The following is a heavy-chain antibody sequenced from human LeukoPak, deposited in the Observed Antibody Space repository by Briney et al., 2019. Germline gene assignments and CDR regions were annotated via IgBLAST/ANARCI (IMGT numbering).Heavy chain of an antibody. V-gene: IGHV3-30*18. CDR2: ISYDGSSK. J-gene: IGHJ4*02. CDR3: AKHLGDLPDY. CDR1: GLTFSSYG. Sequence: GSLRLSCAASGLTFSSYGMHWVRQAPGKGLEWVAVISYDGSSKYYADSVKGRFTISRDNSKNTLYLQMNSLRAEDTAVYYCAKHLGDLPDYWGQGTLVTVSS.